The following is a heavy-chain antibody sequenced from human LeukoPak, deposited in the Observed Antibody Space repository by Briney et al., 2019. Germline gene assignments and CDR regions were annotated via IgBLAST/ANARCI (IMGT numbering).Heavy chain of an antibody. CDR1: GGTFSSYA. J-gene: IGHJ4*02. Sequence: ASVKVSCKASGGTFSSYAISWVRQVPGQGLEWMGRIIPILGIANYAQKFQGRVTITADKSTSTAYMELSSLRSEDTAVYYCARDLTTTVTTFSFDYWGQGTLVTVSS. D-gene: IGHD4-17*01. CDR2: IIPILGIA. CDR3: ARDLTTTVTTFSFDY. V-gene: IGHV1-69*04.